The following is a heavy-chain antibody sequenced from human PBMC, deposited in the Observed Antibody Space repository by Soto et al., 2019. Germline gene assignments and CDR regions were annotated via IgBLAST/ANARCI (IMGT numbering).Heavy chain of an antibody. Sequence: SETLSLTCTVSGGSISSYYWTWIRQPPGTGLEWIGEINHSGSTNYNPSLKGRVTISVDTSKNQFSLKLTSVTAADTAVYYCARDKITGLFDYWGQGTLVTVSS. CDR2: INHSGST. D-gene: IGHD2-8*02. CDR3: ARDKITGLFDY. CDR1: GGSISSYY. J-gene: IGHJ4*02. V-gene: IGHV4-34*01.